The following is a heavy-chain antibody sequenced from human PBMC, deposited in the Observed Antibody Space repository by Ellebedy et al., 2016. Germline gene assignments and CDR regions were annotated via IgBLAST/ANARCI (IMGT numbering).Heavy chain of an antibody. V-gene: IGHV5-51*01. CDR1: GYSFPNYW. CDR3: ARDTAFSY. D-gene: IGHD5-18*01. CDR2: IFPDDSST. Sequence: GESLKISCKGSGYSFPNYWIGWVRQMPGKGLEWIGIIFPDDSSTTYSPSFQGQVTISADKSLSTAYLQWSSLKASDTAIYYCARDTAFSYWGQGTLVTVSS. J-gene: IGHJ4*02.